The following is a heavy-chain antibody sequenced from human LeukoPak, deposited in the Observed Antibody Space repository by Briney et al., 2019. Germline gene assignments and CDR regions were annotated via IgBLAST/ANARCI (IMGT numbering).Heavy chain of an antibody. V-gene: IGHV3-33*08. J-gene: IGHJ4*02. CDR1: GFTFSSYG. Sequence: GGSLRLSCAASGFTFSSYGMHWVRQAPGKGLEWVAVIWYDGSNKYYADSVKGRFTISRDNSKNTPYLQMNSLRAEDTAVYYCVRGNDYGGPHYWGQGTLVTVSS. CDR3: VRGNDYGGPHY. CDR2: IWYDGSNK. D-gene: IGHD4-23*01.